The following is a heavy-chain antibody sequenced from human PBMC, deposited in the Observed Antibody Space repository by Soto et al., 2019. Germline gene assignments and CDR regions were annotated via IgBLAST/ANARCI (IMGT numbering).Heavy chain of an antibody. CDR2: IGTAGDT. Sequence: EVQLVESGGGLVQPGGSPRLSCAASGFTFSTYDMHWVRQGTEKGLEWVSAIGTAGDTYYLDSVKGRFTISRENAKNSLYLQMSSLRAGDTAIYYCVRDGGPWGQGTLVTVSS. V-gene: IGHV3-13*01. CDR3: VRDGGP. D-gene: IGHD3-3*01. J-gene: IGHJ5*02. CDR1: GFTFSTYD.